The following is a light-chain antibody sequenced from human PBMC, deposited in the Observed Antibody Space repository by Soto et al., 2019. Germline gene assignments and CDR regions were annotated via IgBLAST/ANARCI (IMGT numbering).Light chain of an antibody. CDR3: LQDANYPWT. J-gene: IGKJ1*01. CDR1: QAISTS. CDR2: DAS. V-gene: IGKV1-6*01. Sequence: ANQMTQSPSSLSASVGDKVTITCRASQAISTSFAWYQQKSGKAPSLLIADASSRHSGVPSRFSGSGFGTDFNLTINGLQPEDFAIYYCLQDANYPWTFGQGTRVDIK.